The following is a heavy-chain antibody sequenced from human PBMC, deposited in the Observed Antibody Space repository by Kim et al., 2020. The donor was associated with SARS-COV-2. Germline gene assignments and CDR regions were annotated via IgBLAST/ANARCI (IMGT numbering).Heavy chain of an antibody. Sequence: GGSLRLSCAASGFTFSSYAMHWVRQAPGKGLEWVAVISYDGSNKYYADSVKGRFTISRDNSKNTLYLQMNSLRAEDTAVYYCAIDPAVGYCSSTSCPLYYYYGMDVWGQGAPVTVSS. CDR2: ISYDGSNK. D-gene: IGHD2-2*01. V-gene: IGHV3-30-3*01. J-gene: IGHJ6*02. CDR3: AIDPAVGYCSSTSCPLYYYYGMDV. CDR1: GFTFSSYA.